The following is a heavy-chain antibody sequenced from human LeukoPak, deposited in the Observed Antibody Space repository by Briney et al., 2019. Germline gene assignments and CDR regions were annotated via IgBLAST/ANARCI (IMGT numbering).Heavy chain of an antibody. J-gene: IGHJ4*02. CDR3: AKDPRTGAVSGIFYFDY. V-gene: IGHV3-30*04. CDR2: ILYDGSEK. D-gene: IGHD6-19*01. CDR1: GFTFSDYA. Sequence: PGGSLRLSCAASGFTFSDYAMHWVRQAPGKGLDWVAVILYDGSEKYYTESVKGRFTISRDNSKNTLYLQMDSLRPEDTAVYYCAKDPRTGAVSGIFYFDYWGQGTLLTVSS.